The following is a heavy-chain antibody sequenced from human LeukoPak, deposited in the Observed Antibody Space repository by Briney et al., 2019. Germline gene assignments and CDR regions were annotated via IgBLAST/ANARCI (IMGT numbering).Heavy chain of an antibody. CDR3: AREGGSYLGYYYYMDV. D-gene: IGHD1-26*01. CDR2: IKQDGSEK. J-gene: IGHJ6*03. Sequence: PGGSLRLSCVVSGFTFSRYWMSWVRQAPGQGLEGAANIKQDGSEKYCVDSVKGRFTISRDNVKNSLYLQMNSLRAEDTAVYYCAREGGSYLGYYYYMDVWGKGTTVTVSS. V-gene: IGHV3-7*01. CDR1: GFTFSRYW.